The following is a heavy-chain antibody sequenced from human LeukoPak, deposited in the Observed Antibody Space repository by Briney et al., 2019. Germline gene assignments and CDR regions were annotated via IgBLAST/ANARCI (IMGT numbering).Heavy chain of an antibody. D-gene: IGHD6-13*01. Sequence: ASVKVSCKASGYTFTGYYMHWVRQAPGQGLEWMGRINPNSGGTNYAQKFQGRVTMTRDMSISTAYMELSRLRSDDTAVYYCARAEPGIAAAGTWGQGTLVTVSS. CDR2: INPNSGGT. CDR3: ARAEPGIAAAGT. V-gene: IGHV1-2*06. CDR1: GYTFTGYY. J-gene: IGHJ4*02.